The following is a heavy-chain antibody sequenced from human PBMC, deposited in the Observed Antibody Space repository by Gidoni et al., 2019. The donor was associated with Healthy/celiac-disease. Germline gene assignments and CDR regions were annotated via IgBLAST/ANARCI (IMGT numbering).Heavy chain of an antibody. J-gene: IGHJ4*02. CDR2: TSAYNGNT. V-gene: IGHV1-18*01. CDR1: GYTFTSSG. CDR3: ARGGYYGSGSYGCCVGGEEDY. Sequence: QVQLVQSGAEVKKPGASVQISCNASGYTFTSSGITWVRQAPGQGLEWMGWTSAYNGNTNYAQKLQGRVTMTTDTTTSTAYMELRSLRSDDTAVYYCARGGYYGSGSYGCCVGGEEDYWGQGTLVTVSS. D-gene: IGHD3-10*01.